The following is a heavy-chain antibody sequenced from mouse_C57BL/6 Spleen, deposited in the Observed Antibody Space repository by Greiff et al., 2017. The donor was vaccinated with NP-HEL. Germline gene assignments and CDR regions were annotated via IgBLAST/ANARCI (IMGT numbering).Heavy chain of an antibody. Sequence: VQLQQPGAELVKPGASVKLSCKASGYTFTSYWMHWVKQRPGRGLEWIGRIDPNSGGTKYNEKFKSKATLTVDKPSSTAYMQLSSLTSEDSAVYDCARPKFITTVVDAMDYWGQGTSVTVSS. CDR1: GYTFTSYW. CDR2: IDPNSGGT. D-gene: IGHD1-1*01. J-gene: IGHJ4*01. V-gene: IGHV1-72*01. CDR3: ARPKFITTVVDAMDY.